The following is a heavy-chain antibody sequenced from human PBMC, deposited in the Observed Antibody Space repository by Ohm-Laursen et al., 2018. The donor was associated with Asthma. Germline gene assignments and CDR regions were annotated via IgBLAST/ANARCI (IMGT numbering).Heavy chain of an antibody. D-gene: IGHD6-25*01. CDR2: ISSDGSNQ. Sequence: RSLRLSCVASGFTFSSYGMHWVRQAPGKGLEWVAVISSDGSNQYYADSVKGRFTISRDNSKNTLYLQMNSLRAEDTAVYYCAKGDSSGAEYFQHWGQGTLVTVSS. J-gene: IGHJ1*01. CDR3: AKGDSSGAEYFQH. CDR1: GFTFSSYG. V-gene: IGHV3-30*18.